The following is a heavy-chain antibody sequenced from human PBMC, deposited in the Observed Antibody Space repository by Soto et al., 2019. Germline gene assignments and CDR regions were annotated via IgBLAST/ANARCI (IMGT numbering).Heavy chain of an antibody. CDR2: ISYSGST. CDR1: GGSISSGGYD. Sequence: QVQLQESGPGLVKPSQTLSLTCSVSGGSISSGGYDWSWIRQRPGKGLEWIGYISYSGSTYHNPSLKSRFTISGDTSKKQFSLKMSSVTAADTAVYYCARGRLLSTIDYWGQGTLVTVSS. D-gene: IGHD3-10*01. CDR3: ARGRLLSTIDY. J-gene: IGHJ4*02. V-gene: IGHV4-31*03.